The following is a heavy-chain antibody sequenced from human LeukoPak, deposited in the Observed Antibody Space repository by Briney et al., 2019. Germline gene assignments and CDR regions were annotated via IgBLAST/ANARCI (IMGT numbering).Heavy chain of an antibody. V-gene: IGHV7-4-1*02. CDR3: ARDNSVRDEAWWFNP. D-gene: IGHD5-24*01. CDR2: INTNTGNP. CDR1: GGTFSSYA. J-gene: IGHJ5*02. Sequence: GASVKVSCKASGGTFSSYAISWVRQAPGQGLEWMGWINTNTGNPTYAQGFTGRFVFSLDTSVSTAYLQISSLKAEDTAVYYCARDNSVRDEAWWFNPWGQGTLVTVSS.